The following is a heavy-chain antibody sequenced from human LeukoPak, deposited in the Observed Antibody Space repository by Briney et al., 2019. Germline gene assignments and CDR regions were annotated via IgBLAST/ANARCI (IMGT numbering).Heavy chain of an antibody. J-gene: IGHJ5*02. CDR2: IYTSGST. D-gene: IGHD3-16*01. CDR1: GGSISRSRDY. V-gene: IGHV4-39*07. CDR3: ARLYDYVWGSYYFDP. Sequence: SETLSLTCTVSGGSISRSRDYWGWIRQPPGKGLEWIGRIYTSGSTNYNPSLKSRVTISVDTSKNQFSLKLSSVTAADMAVYYCARLYDYVWGSYYFDPLGQGTLVNVSS.